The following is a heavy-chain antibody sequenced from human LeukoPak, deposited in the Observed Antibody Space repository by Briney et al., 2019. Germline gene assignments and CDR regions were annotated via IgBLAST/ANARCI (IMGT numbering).Heavy chain of an antibody. CDR2: ISSSGSTI. D-gene: IGHD5-24*01. CDR3: TRVGYIDEGIDY. V-gene: IGHV3-11*04. CDR1: GFTFHDYY. J-gene: IGHJ4*02. Sequence: PGGSLRLSCAASGFTFHDYYMSWIRQAPGKGLEWVSYISSSGSTIYYADSVKGRFTISRDNAKNSLYLQMNSLRAEDTAIYYCTRVGYIDEGIDYWGQGTLVTVSS.